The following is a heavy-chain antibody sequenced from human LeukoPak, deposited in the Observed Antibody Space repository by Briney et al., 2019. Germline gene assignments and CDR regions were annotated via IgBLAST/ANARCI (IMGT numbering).Heavy chain of an antibody. CDR2: ISAYNGNT. CDR3: ATGGPYYFDY. J-gene: IGHJ4*02. CDR1: GYTFTSYG. Sequence: ASVKVSCKASGYTFTSYGISWVRQAPGQGLEWMGWISAYNGNTNYAQKFQGRVTMTEDTSTDTAYMELSSLRSEDTAVYYCATGGPYYFDYWGQGTLVTVSS. V-gene: IGHV1-18*01.